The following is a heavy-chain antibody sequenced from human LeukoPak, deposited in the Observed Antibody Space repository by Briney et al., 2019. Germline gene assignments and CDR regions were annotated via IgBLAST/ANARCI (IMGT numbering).Heavy chain of an antibody. CDR3: ARIPGYCTNTRCSSYMDV. J-gene: IGHJ6*03. D-gene: IGHD2-8*01. V-gene: IGHV3-21*01. CDR1: GFTFSTYS. Sequence: GGSLRLSCVASGFTFSTYSMNSFRQAPGKGLEWVSDIYISSHYIYYADSVKGRFTISRDNANNSLYLQTNSLRAEDTAVYYCARIPGYCTNTRCSSYMDVWGKGTTVPVSS. CDR2: IYISSHYI.